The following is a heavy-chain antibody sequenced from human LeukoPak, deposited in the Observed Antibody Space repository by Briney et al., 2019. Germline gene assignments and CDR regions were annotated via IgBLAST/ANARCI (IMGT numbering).Heavy chain of an antibody. D-gene: IGHD1-26*01. CDR1: GGSISSYY. CDR2: IYYSGST. V-gene: IGHV4-59*12. Sequence: PSETLSLTCTVSGGSISSYYWSWIRQPPGKGLEWIGYIYYSGSTNYNPSLKSRVTISVDTSKNQFSLKLSSVTAADTAVYYCAREGRGSYYYYYGMDVWGQGTTVTVSS. CDR3: AREGRGSYYYYYGMDV. J-gene: IGHJ6*02.